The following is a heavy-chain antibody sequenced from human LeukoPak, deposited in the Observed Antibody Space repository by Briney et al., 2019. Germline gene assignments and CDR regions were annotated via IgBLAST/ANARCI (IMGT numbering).Heavy chain of an antibody. CDR3: ARAANGYYDTNYDY. V-gene: IGHV3-11*01. CDR1: GFTFSDYY. D-gene: IGHD3-22*01. CDR2: ISSSGSTL. Sequence: GGSLRLSCAASGFTFSDYYMSWIRQAPGKGLEWVSYISSSGSTLYYADSVKGRFTISRDNAKNSLYLQMNSLRAEDTAVYYCARAANGYYDTNYDYWGQGTLVTVSS. J-gene: IGHJ4*02.